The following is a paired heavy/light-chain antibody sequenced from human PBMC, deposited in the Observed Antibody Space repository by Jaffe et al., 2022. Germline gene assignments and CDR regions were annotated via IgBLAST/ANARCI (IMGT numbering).Heavy chain of an antibody. J-gene: IGHJ4*02. CDR3: AREERAPVLTTIFGVDPRGGLDY. Sequence: EVQLVESGGGLVQPGGSLRLSCAASGFTFSSYWMSWVRQAPGKGLEWVANIKQDGSEKYYVDSVKGRFTISRDNAKNSLYLQMNSLRAEDTAVYYCAREERAPVLTTIFGVDPRGGLDYWGQGTLVTVSS. CDR1: GFTFSSYW. V-gene: IGHV3-7*01. D-gene: IGHD3-3*01. CDR2: IKQDGSEK.
Light chain of an antibody. CDR1: QSVLYSSNNKNY. V-gene: IGKV4-1*01. CDR2: WAS. J-gene: IGKJ1*01. CDR3: QQYYSTLRT. Sequence: DIVMTQSPDSLAVSLGERATINCKSSQSVLYSSNNKNYLAWYQQKPGQPPKLLIYWASTRESGVPDRFSGSGSGTDFTLTISSLQAEDVAVYYCQQYYSTLRTFGQGTKVEIK.